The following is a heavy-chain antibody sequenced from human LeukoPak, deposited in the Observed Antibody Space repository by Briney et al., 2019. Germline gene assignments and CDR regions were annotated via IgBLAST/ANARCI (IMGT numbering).Heavy chain of an antibody. CDR1: GGSISSGDYY. J-gene: IGHJ5*02. CDR3: ARDVGFLEWFPNPGWFDP. Sequence: NPSETLSLTCTVSGGSISSGDYYWSWIRQPPGKGLEWIGYIYYSGSTYYNPSLKSRVTISVDTSKNQFSLKLSSVTAADTAVYYCARDVGFLEWFPNPGWFDPWGQGTLVTVSS. D-gene: IGHD3-3*01. V-gene: IGHV4-30-4*01. CDR2: IYYSGST.